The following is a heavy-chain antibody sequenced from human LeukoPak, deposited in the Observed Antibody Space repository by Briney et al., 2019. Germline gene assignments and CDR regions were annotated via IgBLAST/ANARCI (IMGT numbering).Heavy chain of an antibody. Sequence: SETLSLTCAVSGYSISSGYYWGWIRQPPGQGLEWIGSIYHSGSTNYNPSLKSRVTISVDTSKNQFSLKLSSVTAADTAVYYCARPDSSGYYYGGYYFDYWGQGTLVTVSS. J-gene: IGHJ4*02. D-gene: IGHD3-22*01. V-gene: IGHV4-38-2*01. CDR3: ARPDSSGYYYGGYYFDY. CDR1: GYSISSGYY. CDR2: IYHSGST.